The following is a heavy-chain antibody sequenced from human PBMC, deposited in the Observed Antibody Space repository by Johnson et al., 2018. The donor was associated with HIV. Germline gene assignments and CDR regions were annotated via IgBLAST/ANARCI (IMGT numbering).Heavy chain of an antibody. D-gene: IGHD6-13*01. J-gene: IGHJ3*02. CDR1: GFSFSNAW. CDR3: ARDRRGHLSWSSDAFDI. CDR2: IKSKTDGGKT. Sequence: VQLVESGGGVVQPGGSLRLSCAGSGFSFSNAWLSWVRQAPGTGLEWIGRIKSKTDGGKTDYAAPVTGRFRHERDDSKNTLYLQMNSLRAEDTAVYYCARDRRGHLSWSSDAFDIWGQGTMVTVSS. V-gene: IGHV3-15*01.